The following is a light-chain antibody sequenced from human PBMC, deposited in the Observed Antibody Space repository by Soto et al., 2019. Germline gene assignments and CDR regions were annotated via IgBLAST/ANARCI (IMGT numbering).Light chain of an antibody. CDR2: GAS. Sequence: EIVLTQSPGTLSLSPGERATLSCRASQSVSSSYLAWYQHKPGQAHRLLIYGASSRATGIPDRFSGSGSGTDFTLTISRLEPEDVAVYYCQQYGSSTWTFGQGTKVEI. V-gene: IGKV3-20*01. J-gene: IGKJ1*01. CDR1: QSVSSSY. CDR3: QQYGSSTWT.